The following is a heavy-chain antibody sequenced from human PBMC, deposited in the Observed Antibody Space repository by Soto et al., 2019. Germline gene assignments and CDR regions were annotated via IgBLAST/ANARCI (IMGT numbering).Heavy chain of an antibody. CDR1: GFTFSSYW. Sequence: GGSLRLSCAASGFTFSSYWMSWVRQAPGKGLEWVANIKQDGSEKYYVDSVKGRFTISRDNAKNSLYLQMNSLRAEDTAVYYCARDNRITIFGVVTHNWFDPWGQGTLVTVSS. J-gene: IGHJ5*02. CDR2: IKQDGSEK. CDR3: ARDNRITIFGVVTHNWFDP. D-gene: IGHD3-3*01. V-gene: IGHV3-7*01.